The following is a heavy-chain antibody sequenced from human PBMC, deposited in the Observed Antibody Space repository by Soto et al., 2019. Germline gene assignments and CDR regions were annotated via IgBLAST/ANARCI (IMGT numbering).Heavy chain of an antibody. D-gene: IGHD3-9*01. CDR1: VFTFSSYG. CDR2: ISYDGSNK. J-gene: IGHJ6*02. CDR3: AKDILTGWDPNYYYYGMDV. Sequence: ESGGGVVQPGRSLRLSCAASVFTFSSYGMHWVRQAPGKGLEWVAVISYDGSNKYYADSVKGRFTISRDNSKNTLYLQMNSLRAEDTAVYYCAKDILTGWDPNYYYYGMDVWGQGTTVTVSS. V-gene: IGHV3-30*18.